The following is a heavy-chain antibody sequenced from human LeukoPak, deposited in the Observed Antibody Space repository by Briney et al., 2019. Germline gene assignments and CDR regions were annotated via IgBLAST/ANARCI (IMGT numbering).Heavy chain of an antibody. J-gene: IGHJ4*02. CDR1: GGSISSYN. Sequence: SETLSLTCTVSGGSISSYNWNWIRQPPGKGLEWIGYISYSGYTKYNPSLKSRVTISVDTSKNQFSLKLTSVTAADTAVYYCASFPIEYYYDRSGHMFLYYFDYWGQGTLVTVSS. CDR2: ISYSGYT. V-gene: IGHV4-59*01. CDR3: ASFPIEYYYDRSGHMFLYYFDY. D-gene: IGHD3-22*01.